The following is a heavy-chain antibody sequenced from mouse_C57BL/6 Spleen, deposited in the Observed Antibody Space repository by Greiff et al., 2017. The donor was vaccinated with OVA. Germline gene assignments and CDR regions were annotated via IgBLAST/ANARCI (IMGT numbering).Heavy chain of an antibody. J-gene: IGHJ2*01. Sequence: QVQLQQPGAELVKPGASVKLSCKASGYTFTSYWMQWVKPRPGPGLEWIGEIDPSDSYTNYNQKFKGKATLTVDTSSSTAYMQLSSLTSEDSAVYYCARAGDGYFDYWGQGTTLTVSS. D-gene: IGHD2-3*01. CDR1: GYTFTSYW. CDR3: ARAGDGYFDY. CDR2: IDPSDSYT. V-gene: IGHV1-50*01.